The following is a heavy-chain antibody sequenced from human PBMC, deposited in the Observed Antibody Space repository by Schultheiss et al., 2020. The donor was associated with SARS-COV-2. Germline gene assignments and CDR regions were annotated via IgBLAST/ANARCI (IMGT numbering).Heavy chain of an antibody. D-gene: IGHD6-13*01. CDR1: GGSFSDFY. CDR3: ARHGQQLVRVFDP. Sequence: SETLSLTCAVYGGSFSDFYWSWIRQPPGKGLEWIGEINHRGSTNYSPSLTSRVIVSVDTSKNQFSLKLSSVTAADTAVYYCARHGQQLVRVFDPWGQGTLVTVSS. V-gene: IGHV4-34*01. CDR2: INHRGST. J-gene: IGHJ5*02.